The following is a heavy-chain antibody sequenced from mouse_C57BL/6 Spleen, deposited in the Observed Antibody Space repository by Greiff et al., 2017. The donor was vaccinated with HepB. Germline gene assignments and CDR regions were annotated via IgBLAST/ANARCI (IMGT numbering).Heavy chain of an antibody. V-gene: IGHV5-6*02. CDR2: ISSGGSYT. D-gene: IGHD2-5*01. J-gene: IGHJ3*01. CDR3: ASTYYSNSAWFAY. Sequence: DVMLVESGGDLVKPGGSLKLSCSASGFTFSSYGMSWVRQTPDKRLEWVATISSGGSYTYYPDSVKGRFTISRDNAKNTLYLQMSSLKSEDTAMYDCASTYYSNSAWFAYWGQGTLVTVSA. CDR1: GFTFSSYG.